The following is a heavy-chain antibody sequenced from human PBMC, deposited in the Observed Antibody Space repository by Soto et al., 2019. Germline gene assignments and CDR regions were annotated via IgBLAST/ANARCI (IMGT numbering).Heavy chain of an antibody. Sequence: TSETLSLTCTVSGGSISSYYWSWIRQPPGKGLEWIGYIYYSGSTNYNPSLKSRVTISVDTSKNQFSLKLSSVTAADTAVYYCASGYVFVFIIGGQGKMAT. J-gene: IGHJ3*02. D-gene: IGHD3-10*02. CDR1: GGSISSYY. V-gene: IGHV4-59*01. CDR2: IYYSGST. CDR3: ASGYVFVFII.